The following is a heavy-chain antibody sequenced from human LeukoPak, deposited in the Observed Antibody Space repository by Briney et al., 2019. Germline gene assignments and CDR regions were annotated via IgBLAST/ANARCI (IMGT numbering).Heavy chain of an antibody. CDR1: GFSFSSYS. CDR2: ISGSGGST. D-gene: IGHD2-15*01. CDR3: AKDGEDCSGGSCYPYYYYYYMDV. Sequence: GGSLRLSCAASGFSFSSYSMNWVRQAPGKGLEWVSAISGSGGSTYYADSVKGRFTISRDNSKNTLYPQMNSLRAEDTAVYYCAKDGEDCSGGSCYPYYYYYYMDVWGKGTTVTVSS. V-gene: IGHV3-23*01. J-gene: IGHJ6*03.